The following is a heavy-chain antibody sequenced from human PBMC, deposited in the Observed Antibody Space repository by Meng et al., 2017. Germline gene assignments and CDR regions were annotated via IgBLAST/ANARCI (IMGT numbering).Heavy chain of an antibody. J-gene: IGHJ5*02. V-gene: IGHV1-3*01. CDR1: GYTFTSYA. CDR3: ARDRSRLSTVTLLFDP. D-gene: IGHD4-17*01. Sequence: QGQFVQSGAEVKKPGASVKVSCKASGYTFTSYAMHWVRQAPGQRLEWMGWINAGNGNTKYSQKCQGRVTITRDTSASTAYMELSSLRSEDTAVYYCARDRSRLSTVTLLFDPWGQGTLVTVSS. CDR2: INAGNGNT.